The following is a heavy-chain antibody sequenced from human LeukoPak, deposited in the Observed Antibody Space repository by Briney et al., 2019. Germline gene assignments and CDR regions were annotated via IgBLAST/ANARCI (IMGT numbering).Heavy chain of an antibody. CDR2: IWHDGRNK. J-gene: IGHJ4*02. D-gene: IGHD2-21*02. CDR3: ARDWGSDEAIDY. Sequence: GGSLRLSCAAAGFTFSSYGIHWVRQAPGKGLEWVAVIWHDGRNKYHADFVKGRFTISRDNSKNTGLLQMNSLRAEDRAIYYCARDWGSDEAIDYWGQGTLVTVSS. V-gene: IGHV3-33*01. CDR1: GFTFSSYG.